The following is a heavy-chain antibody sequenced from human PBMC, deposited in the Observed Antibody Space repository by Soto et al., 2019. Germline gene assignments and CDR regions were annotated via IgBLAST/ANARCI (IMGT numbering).Heavy chain of an antibody. CDR3: ARQLGLWQPLDY. CDR1: GGSMRDYY. D-gene: IGHD1-1*01. CDR2: IYYSGNT. V-gene: IGHV4-59*01. Sequence: NPSETLSLTCSVSGGSMRDYYWSWIRQSPGKGPEWIGYIYYSGNTNYNPSLKSRVTISVDVPKSLFSLKLNSVTAADTAVYYCARQLGLWQPLDYWGRGTLVTVSS. J-gene: IGHJ4*02.